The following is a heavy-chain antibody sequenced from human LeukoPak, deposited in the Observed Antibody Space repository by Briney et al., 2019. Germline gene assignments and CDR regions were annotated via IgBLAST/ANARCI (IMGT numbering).Heavy chain of an antibody. D-gene: IGHD6-19*01. Sequence: SETLSLTCTVSGGSISSYYWSWLRQPPGKGLEWVGYIYYSGSTYYKPSLKGRVTISVDTSKNQFSLKLSSVTAADTAVYYCARFSSSGWYVFDYWGQGTLVTVSS. CDR3: ARFSSSGWYVFDY. CDR2: IYYSGST. J-gene: IGHJ4*02. CDR1: GGSISSYY. V-gene: IGHV4-59*01.